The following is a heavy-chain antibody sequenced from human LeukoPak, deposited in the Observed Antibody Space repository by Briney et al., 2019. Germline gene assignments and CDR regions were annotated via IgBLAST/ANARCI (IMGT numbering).Heavy chain of an antibody. CDR2: IIPIFGTA. V-gene: IGHV1-69*13. Sequence: SVKVSCKASGGTFSSYAISWVRQAPGQGLEWMGGIIPIFGTASYAQKFQGRVTITADESTSTAYMELSSLRSEDTAVYYCARQSITIFGVVYNYYYMDVWGKGTTVTVSS. CDR3: ARQSITIFGVVYNYYYMDV. J-gene: IGHJ6*03. CDR1: GGTFSSYA. D-gene: IGHD3-3*01.